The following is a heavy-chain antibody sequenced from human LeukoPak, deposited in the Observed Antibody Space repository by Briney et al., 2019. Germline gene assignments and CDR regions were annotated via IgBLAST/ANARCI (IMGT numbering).Heavy chain of an antibody. CDR1: GGSISSYY. V-gene: IGHV3-11*01. Sequence: PSETLSLTCTVSGGSISSYYWSWIRQAPGKGLEWASYISGTGSTIYYTDSVKGRFTISRDNAKDSLYLQMNSLRAEDTAVYYCAKLKMTTIDYWGQGTLVTVSS. CDR2: ISGTGSTI. J-gene: IGHJ4*02. CDR3: AKLKMTTIDY. D-gene: IGHD5-24*01.